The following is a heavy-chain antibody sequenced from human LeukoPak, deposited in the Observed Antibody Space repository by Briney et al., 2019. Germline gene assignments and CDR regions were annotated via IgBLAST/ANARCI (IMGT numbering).Heavy chain of an antibody. V-gene: IGHV1-2*06. CDR2: INPNSGGT. CDR3: ARESIAARYFDY. CDR1: GYTFTGYY. J-gene: IGHJ4*02. D-gene: IGHD6-6*01. Sequence: ASVKVSCKASGYTFTGYYMHWVRQAPGQGLEWMGRINPNSGGTNYAQKFQGRVTMTRDTSISTAYMELSRLRSDDTAVSYCARESIAARYFDYWGQGTLVTVSS.